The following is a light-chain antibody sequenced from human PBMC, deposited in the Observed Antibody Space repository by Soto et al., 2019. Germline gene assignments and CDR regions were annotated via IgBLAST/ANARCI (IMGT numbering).Light chain of an antibody. CDR1: QSISSW. J-gene: IGKJ1*01. CDR3: QHYNTFSPP. Sequence: DIQMTQSPSTLSASVGDRVTITCRASQSISSWLAWYQQKPGKAPKLLIYKASSLESGVPSRFSASGSGTEFTLTISGLQPYYFASYYCQHYNTFSPPFAQGPEVDIK. CDR2: KAS. V-gene: IGKV1-5*03.